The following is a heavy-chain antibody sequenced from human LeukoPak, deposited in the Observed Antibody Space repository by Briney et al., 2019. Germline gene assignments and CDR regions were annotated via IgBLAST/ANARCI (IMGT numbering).Heavy chain of an antibody. CDR2: IWHDGSHK. CDR3: AREIFGSGSHPDF. Sequence: GRSLRLSCAASGFNFDTYAMHWVRQAPGQGLEWVALIWHDGSHKFYSNSVRGQFTISGDNSKNTVYLQMNNLRPDDTAVYYCAREIFGSGSHPDFWGQGTLVTVSS. D-gene: IGHD3-10*01. V-gene: IGHV3-33*01. J-gene: IGHJ4*02. CDR1: GFNFDTYA.